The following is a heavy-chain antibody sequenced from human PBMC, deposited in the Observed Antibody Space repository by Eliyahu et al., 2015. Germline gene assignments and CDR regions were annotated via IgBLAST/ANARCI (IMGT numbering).Heavy chain of an antibody. J-gene: IGHJ4*02. D-gene: IGHD4-23*01. Sequence: TCGYYWGWIRQPPGKGLEWIGSIYHSGSTYYNPSLKSRVTISVDTSKNQFSLKLSSVTAADTAVYYRAREGAHGGRAYYFDYWGQGTLVTVSS. CDR3: AREGAHGGRAYYFDY. V-gene: IGHV4-38-2*02. CDR2: IYHSGST. CDR1: TCGYY.